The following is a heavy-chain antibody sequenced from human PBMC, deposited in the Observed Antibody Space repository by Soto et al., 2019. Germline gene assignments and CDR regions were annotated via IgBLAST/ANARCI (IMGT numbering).Heavy chain of an antibody. J-gene: IGHJ5*02. CDR2: IRSKAYGGTT. CDR3: SSGSYYSGNWFDP. V-gene: IGHV3-49*03. Sequence: PGGSLRLSCTASGFTFGDYAMSWFRQAPGKGLEWVGFIRSKAYGGTTEYAASVKGRFTISRDDSKSIAYLQMNSLKTEDTAVYYCSSGSYYSGNWFDPWGQGTLVTVSS. D-gene: IGHD1-26*01. CDR1: GFTFGDYA.